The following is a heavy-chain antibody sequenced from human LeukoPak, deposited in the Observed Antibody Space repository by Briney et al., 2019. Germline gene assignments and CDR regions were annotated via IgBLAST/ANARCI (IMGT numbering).Heavy chain of an antibody. CDR2: RRYDGSNK. V-gene: IGHV3-30*02. Sequence: PGGSLRLSCAASGFTFSSYGMHWVRQAPGKGLEWVAFRRYDGSNKYYADSVKGRFTISRDNSKNTLYLQMNSLRAEDTAVYYCAKDANRYIVRPDPYMDVWGKGTTVTVSS. D-gene: IGHD2-8*01. J-gene: IGHJ6*03. CDR3: AKDANRYIVRPDPYMDV. CDR1: GFTFSSYG.